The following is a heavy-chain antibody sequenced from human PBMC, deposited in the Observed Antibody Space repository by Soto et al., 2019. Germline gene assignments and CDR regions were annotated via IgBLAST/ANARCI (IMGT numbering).Heavy chain of an antibody. Sequence: GSLRTLCSASGFTFHRYSMNWVRQAPGKGLEWVSSISSTTNYIYYADSMKGRFTVSRDNAKNSVYLEMNSLSAEDTAVYYCARESEDLTSNFDYWGQGTLVTVSS. V-gene: IGHV3-21*01. CDR3: ARESEDLTSNFDY. J-gene: IGHJ4*02. CDR2: ISSTTNYI. CDR1: GFTFHRYS.